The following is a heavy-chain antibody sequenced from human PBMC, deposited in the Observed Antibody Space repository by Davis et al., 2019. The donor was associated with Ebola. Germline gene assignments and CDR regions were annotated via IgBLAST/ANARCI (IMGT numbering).Heavy chain of an antibody. CDR2: IKQDGSAK. V-gene: IGHV3-7*03. CDR3: ATIDSNGDY. Sequence: GESLKISCAASGFTFSNFWMNWIRQAPGKGLEWVANIKQDGSAKYYVDSVKGRFTISRDNAKNTLYLQMNSLRAEDTALYYCATIDSNGDYWGQGTLVTVSS. J-gene: IGHJ4*02. CDR1: GFTFSNFW. D-gene: IGHD1-1*01.